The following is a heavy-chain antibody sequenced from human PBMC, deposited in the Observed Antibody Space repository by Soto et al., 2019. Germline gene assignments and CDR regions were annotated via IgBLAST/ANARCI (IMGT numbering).Heavy chain of an antibody. J-gene: IGHJ6*02. CDR1: GGSFSGYY. D-gene: IGHD3-3*01. CDR3: ARGHPGFFPLPYYYYYGMDV. V-gene: IGHV4-34*01. CDR2: INHSGST. Sequence: TSETLSLTCAVYGGSFSGYYWSWIRQPPGKGLEWIGEINHSGSTNYNPSLKSRVTISVDTSKNQFSLKLSSVTAADTAVYYCARGHPGFFPLPYYYYYGMDVWGQGTTVTVSS.